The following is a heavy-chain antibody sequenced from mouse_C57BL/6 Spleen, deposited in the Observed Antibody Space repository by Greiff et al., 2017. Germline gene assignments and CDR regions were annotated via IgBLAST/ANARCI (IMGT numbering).Heavy chain of an antibody. CDR2: IDPSDSYT. J-gene: IGHJ2*01. D-gene: IGHD4-1*01. Sequence: VQLQQPGAELVMPGASVKLSCKASGYTFTSYWMHWVKQRPGQGLEWIGEIDPSDSYTNYNQKFKGKSTLTVDKSSSTAYMQLSSLTSEDSAVYYCARHWDAFDYWGQGTTLTVSS. CDR3: ARHWDAFDY. V-gene: IGHV1-69*01. CDR1: GYTFTSYW.